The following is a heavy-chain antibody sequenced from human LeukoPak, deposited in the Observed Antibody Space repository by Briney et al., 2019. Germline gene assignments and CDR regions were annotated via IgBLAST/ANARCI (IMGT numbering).Heavy chain of an antibody. Sequence: PSETLSLTCAVYGGSFSGYYWSWIRQPPGKGLEWIGEINHSGSTNYNPSLKSRVTISVDTSKNQFSLKLSSVTAADTAVYYCAIRSGYYRRFDYWGQGTLVTVSS. J-gene: IGHJ4*02. D-gene: IGHD3-22*01. CDR3: AIRSGYYRRFDY. CDR2: INHSGST. CDR1: GGSFSGYY. V-gene: IGHV4-34*01.